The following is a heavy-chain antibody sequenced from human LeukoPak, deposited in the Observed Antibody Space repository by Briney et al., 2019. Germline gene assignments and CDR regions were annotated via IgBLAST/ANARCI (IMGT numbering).Heavy chain of an antibody. J-gene: IGHJ4*02. D-gene: IGHD3-10*01. V-gene: IGHV4-59*01. CDR3: ARAYYGSGNYYNFNY. Sequence: SETLSLTCTVSGGSISTYFWSWIRQPPGRGLEWIGYISYTGGTNSNPSLKSRVALSLDKSKNQFSLNLSALTAADTAVYYCARAYYGSGNYYNFNYWGQGTLVTVSS. CDR1: GGSISTYF. CDR2: ISYTGGT.